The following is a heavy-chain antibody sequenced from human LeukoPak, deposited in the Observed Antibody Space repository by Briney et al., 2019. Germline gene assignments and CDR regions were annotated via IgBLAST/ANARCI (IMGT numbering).Heavy chain of an antibody. CDR3: AKGLNSYGYYYYMDV. CDR2: IYSGGST. D-gene: IGHD5-18*01. Sequence: GGSLRLSCAASGFTVSSNYMSWVRQAPGKGLEWVSVIYSGGSTYYADSVKGRFTISRDNSKNTLYLQMNSLRAEDTAVYYCAKGLNSYGYYYYMDVWGKGTTVTVSS. J-gene: IGHJ6*03. CDR1: GFTVSSNY. V-gene: IGHV3-53*01.